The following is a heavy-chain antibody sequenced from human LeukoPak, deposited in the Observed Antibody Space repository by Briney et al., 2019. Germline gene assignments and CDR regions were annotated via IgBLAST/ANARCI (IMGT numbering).Heavy chain of an antibody. CDR1: GGSISSYY. V-gene: IGHV4-4*07. Sequence: PSETLSLTCTVSGGSISSYYWSWIRQPAGEGLEWIGRIDTSGNTNYKPSLKSRVTMSVDTSKNQFSLKLNSVTAADTAVYYCARVSSSWYQDWYFDLWGRGTLVTVSS. J-gene: IGHJ2*01. CDR3: ARVSSSWYQDWYFDL. D-gene: IGHD6-13*01. CDR2: IDTSGNT.